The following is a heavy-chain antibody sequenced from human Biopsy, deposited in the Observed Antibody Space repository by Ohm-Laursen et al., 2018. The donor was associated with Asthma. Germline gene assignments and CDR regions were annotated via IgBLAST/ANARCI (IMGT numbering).Heavy chain of an antibody. J-gene: IGHJ4*02. D-gene: IGHD6-19*01. CDR1: GFTFDNYV. CDR3: AKAFLGGVSVANYFDS. V-gene: IGHV3-9*01. CDR2: ISWNSATV. Sequence: SLRLSCSAPGFTFDNYVMTWVRQAPGKGLEWVSGISWNSATVAYAVSVKGRFTISRDNAKNSLYLQMNSLRPDDTALYYCAKAFLGGVSVANYFDSWGQGTLVTVSS.